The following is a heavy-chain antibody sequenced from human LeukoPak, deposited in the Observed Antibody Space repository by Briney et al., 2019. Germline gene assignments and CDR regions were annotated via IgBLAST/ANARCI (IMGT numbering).Heavy chain of an antibody. D-gene: IGHD3-10*01. CDR3: ARGWQYYYGSGSPPGI. J-gene: IGHJ3*02. V-gene: IGHV4-39*07. Sequence: SETLSLTCTVSGGSISSSSYYWGWIRQPPGKGLEWTGSIYYSGSTYYNPSLKSRVTISVDTSKNQFSLKLSSVTAADTAVYYCARGWQYYYGSGSPPGIWGQGTMVTVSS. CDR2: IYYSGST. CDR1: GGSISSSSYY.